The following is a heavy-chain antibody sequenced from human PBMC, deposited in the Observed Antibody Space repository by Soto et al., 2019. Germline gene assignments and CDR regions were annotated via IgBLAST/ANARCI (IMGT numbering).Heavy chain of an antibody. D-gene: IGHD3-9*01. J-gene: IGHJ6*02. Sequence: GGSLRLSCAASGFTFSSYAMSWVRQAPGKGLEWVSAISGSGGSTYYADSVKGRFTISRDNSKNTLYLQMNSLRAEDTAVYYCAKGDYDILTGYYSRYYYYGMDVWGQGTTVTVSS. CDR1: GFTFSSYA. CDR3: AKGDYDILTGYYSRYYYYGMDV. CDR2: ISGSGGST. V-gene: IGHV3-23*01.